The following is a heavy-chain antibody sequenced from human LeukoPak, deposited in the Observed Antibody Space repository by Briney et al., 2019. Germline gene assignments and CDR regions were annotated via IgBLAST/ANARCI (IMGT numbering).Heavy chain of an antibody. J-gene: IGHJ4*02. V-gene: IGHV4-4*07. D-gene: IGHD3-10*01. CDR1: GGSISSYY. CDR3: AREAVHYGSGSLDY. Sequence: SETLSLTCTVSGGSISSYYWSWIRQPAGKGLEWIGRIYSSGSTNYNPSLKSRVTMLLDPSKNQFSLSLISVTAADTAVYYCAREAVHYGSGSLDYWGQGTLVTVSS. CDR2: IYSSGST.